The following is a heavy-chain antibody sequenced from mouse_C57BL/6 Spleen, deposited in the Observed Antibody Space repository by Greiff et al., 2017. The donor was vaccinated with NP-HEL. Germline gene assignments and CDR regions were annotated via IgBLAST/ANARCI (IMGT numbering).Heavy chain of an antibody. D-gene: IGHD2-1*01. CDR3: ARHEGYGNYWYCDV. Sequence: EVQRVESGGGLVKPGGSLKLSCAASGFTFSSYTMSWVRQTPEKRLEWVATISGGGGNTSYPDSVKGRFTLSRDNAKNTLYLQMSRLRSEDTALYYCARHEGYGNYWYCDVWGTGTTVTVSS. CDR1: GFTFSSYT. J-gene: IGHJ1*03. V-gene: IGHV5-9*01. CDR2: ISGGGGNT.